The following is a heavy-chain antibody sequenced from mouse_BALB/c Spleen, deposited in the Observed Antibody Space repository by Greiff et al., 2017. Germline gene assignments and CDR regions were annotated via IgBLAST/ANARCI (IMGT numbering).Heavy chain of an antibody. V-gene: IGHV5-6-4*01. D-gene: IGHD3-1*01. J-gene: IGHJ4*01. CDR2: ISSGGSYT. CDR3: TRDRGDYAMDY. Sequence: EVKVVESGGGLVKPGGSLKLSCAASGFTFSSYTMSWVRQTPEKRLEWVATISSGGSYTYYPDSVKGRFTISRDNAKNTLYLQMSSLKSEDTAMYYCTRDRGDYAMDYWGQGTSVTVSS. CDR1: GFTFSSYT.